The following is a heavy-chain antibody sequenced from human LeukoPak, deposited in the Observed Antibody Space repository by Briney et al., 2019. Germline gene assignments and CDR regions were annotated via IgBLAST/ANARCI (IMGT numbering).Heavy chain of an antibody. V-gene: IGHV3-23*01. Sequence: PGGSLRLSCAASGFTFSSYAMSWVRQAPGKGLEWVSAISGSGGSTYYADSVKGRFTISRDNAKNSLYLQMNSLRAEDTAVYYCARAYNYGVTYFDYWGQGTLVTVSS. CDR1: GFTFSSYA. J-gene: IGHJ4*02. CDR3: ARAYNYGVTYFDY. CDR2: ISGSGGST. D-gene: IGHD5-18*01.